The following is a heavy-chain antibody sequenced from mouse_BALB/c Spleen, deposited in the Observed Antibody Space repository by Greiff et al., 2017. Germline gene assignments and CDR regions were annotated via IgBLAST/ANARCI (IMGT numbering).Heavy chain of an antibody. V-gene: IGHV1S34*01. Sequence: LVKTGASVKISCKASGYSFTGYYMHWVKQSHGKGLEWIGYISCYNGATSYNQKFKGKATFTVDTSSSTAYMQFNSLTSEDSAVYYCAREGDSSGYVHFDVWGAGTTVTVSA. CDR1: GYSFTGYY. CDR3: AREGDSSGYVHFDV. CDR2: ISCYNGAT. J-gene: IGHJ1*01. D-gene: IGHD3-2*01.